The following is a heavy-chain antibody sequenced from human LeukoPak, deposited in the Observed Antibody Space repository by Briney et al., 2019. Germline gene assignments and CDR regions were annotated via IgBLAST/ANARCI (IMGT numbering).Heavy chain of an antibody. V-gene: IGHV4-61*02. Sequence: SETLSLTCTGSGVSISSGSYYWSWIRQPAGKGLEWIGRIYTSGSTNYNPSLKSRVTISVDTSKNQFSLKLSSVTAADTAVYYCARAVTHYYDSSGYRYYFDYWGQGTLVTVSS. J-gene: IGHJ4*02. D-gene: IGHD3-22*01. CDR1: GVSISSGSYY. CDR3: ARAVTHYYDSSGYRYYFDY. CDR2: IYTSGST.